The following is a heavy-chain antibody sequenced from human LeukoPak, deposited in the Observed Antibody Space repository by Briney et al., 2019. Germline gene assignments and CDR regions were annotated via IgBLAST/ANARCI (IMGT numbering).Heavy chain of an antibody. V-gene: IGHV4-34*01. CDR1: GASVRSDH. Sequence: SETLSLTCTVSGASVRSDHWSWIRQPPGKGLEWIGEINHSGSTNYNPSLKSRVTISVDTSKNQFSLKLSSVTAADTAVYYCARPPYSGSYFRAFDIWGQGTMVTVSS. CDR3: ARPPYSGSYFRAFDI. CDR2: INHSGST. D-gene: IGHD1-26*01. J-gene: IGHJ3*02.